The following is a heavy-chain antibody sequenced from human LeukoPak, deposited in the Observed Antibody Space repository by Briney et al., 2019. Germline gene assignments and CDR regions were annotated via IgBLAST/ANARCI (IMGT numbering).Heavy chain of an antibody. D-gene: IGHD3-10*01. CDR3: ARSMVRGVCQN. CDR2: IYSDGST. Sequence: PGGSLRLSCAASGFTVSSNYMSWVRQAPGKGLEWVSVIYSDGSTYYADSVKGRFTISRDNSKNTLYLQMNSLRAEDTAVYYCARSMVRGVCQNWGQGTLVTVSS. J-gene: IGHJ4*02. V-gene: IGHV3-53*01. CDR1: GFTVSSNY.